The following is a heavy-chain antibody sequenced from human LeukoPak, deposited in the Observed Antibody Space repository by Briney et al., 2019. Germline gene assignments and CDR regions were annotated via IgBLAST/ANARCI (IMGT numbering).Heavy chain of an antibody. D-gene: IGHD3-22*01. CDR1: GASISSSNW. V-gene: IGHV4-4*02. CDR2: IYHSGST. J-gene: IGHJ3*02. Sequence: PSGTLSLTCAVSGASISSSNWWSWVRQPPGKGLEWIGEIYHSGSTNYNPSLKSRVTISVDKSKNQFSLKLSSVTAADTAVYYCARLADPDYYDSSGGAFDIWGQGTMVTVSS. CDR3: ARLADPDYYDSSGGAFDI.